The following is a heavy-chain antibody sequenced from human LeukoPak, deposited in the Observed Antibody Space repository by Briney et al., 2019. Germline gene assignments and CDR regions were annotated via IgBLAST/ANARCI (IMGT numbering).Heavy chain of an antibody. V-gene: IGHV3-23*01. CDR3: AKTASRGLIVVVPAAPYFDY. D-gene: IGHD2-2*01. Sequence: GGSLRLSCAASGFTFSSYAMSWVRQAPGKGLEWVSAISGSGGSTYYADSVKGRFTISRDNSKNTLYLQMNSLRAEDMAVYYCAKTASRGLIVVVPAAPYFDYWGQGTLVTVSS. CDR2: ISGSGGST. CDR1: GFTFSSYA. J-gene: IGHJ4*02.